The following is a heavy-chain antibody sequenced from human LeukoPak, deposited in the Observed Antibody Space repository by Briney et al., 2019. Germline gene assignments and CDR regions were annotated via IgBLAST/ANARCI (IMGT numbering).Heavy chain of an antibody. V-gene: IGHV3-48*01. D-gene: IGHD3-9*01. CDR2: ISRSSSTI. Sequence: GGSLRLSCVASGFTFSSYNMNWVRQAPGKGLEWVSYISRSSSTIYNADSVKGRFTISRDNAKNSLYLQMNSLRAEDTAVYYCARGADSGYSSDNWGQGTVVSVSS. J-gene: IGHJ4*02. CDR3: ARGADSGYSSDN. CDR1: GFTFSSYN.